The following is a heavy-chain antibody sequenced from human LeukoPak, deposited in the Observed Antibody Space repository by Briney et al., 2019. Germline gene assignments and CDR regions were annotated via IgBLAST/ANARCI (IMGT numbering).Heavy chain of an antibody. D-gene: IGHD1-26*01. V-gene: IGHV4-30-4*01. CDR2: IYYRGST. CDR1: GGSISGGDYF. Sequence: SQTLSLTCTVSGGSISGGDYFWSWIRQPPGKGLEWIGYIYYRGSTYYNPSLKSRVTVSVDTSKNQFSLKVTSVTAADTAVYYCARTIKSGNYYWFDPWGQGTLVTVSS. J-gene: IGHJ5*02. CDR3: ARTIKSGNYYWFDP.